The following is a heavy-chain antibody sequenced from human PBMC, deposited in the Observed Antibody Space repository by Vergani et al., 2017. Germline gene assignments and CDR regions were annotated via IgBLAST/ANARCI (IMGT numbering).Heavy chain of an antibody. CDR2: IYYSGSN. CDR1: FDSIRNLY. CDR3: ARNPECGGDCYSDAFDI. J-gene: IGHJ3*02. V-gene: IGHV4-59*11. D-gene: IGHD2-21*02. Sequence: QVQLQESGPGLVKSSETLSLTCSVSFDSIRNLYCNWIRQPPGKGLEWIGYIYYSGSNNDNPSLKSRVTISVDTSKNQFSLKLSSVTAADTAVYYCARNPECGGDCYSDAFDIWGQGTMVTVSS.